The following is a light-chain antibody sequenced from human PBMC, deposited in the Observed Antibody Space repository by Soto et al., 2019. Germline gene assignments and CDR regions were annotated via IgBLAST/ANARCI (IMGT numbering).Light chain of an antibody. CDR3: AAWDDSLNGPV. CDR2: SNN. Sequence: QAEVTQPPSASGTPGQRVTISCSGSSSNIGSNTVNWYQQLPGTAPKLLIYSNNQRPSGVPDRFSGSKSGTSASLAISGLQSEDEADYYCAAWDDSLNGPVFGGGTKLTVL. CDR1: SSNIGSNT. J-gene: IGLJ2*01. V-gene: IGLV1-44*01.